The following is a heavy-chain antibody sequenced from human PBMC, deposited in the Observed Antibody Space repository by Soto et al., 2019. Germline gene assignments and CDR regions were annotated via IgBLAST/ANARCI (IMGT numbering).Heavy chain of an antibody. J-gene: IGHJ2*01. CDR2: ISGSGIST. V-gene: IGHV3-23*01. CDR3: AKEPVGPDWVFDL. Sequence: DVQLLESGGGLVQPGGSLRLSCAASGFTFRSYAMSWVRQAPGKGLEWVSGISGSGISTHYADSVKGRFTVSRDNSKNTLYLQMNSLRAEDTAVYIFAKEPVGPDWVFDLWGRGTLVTVSS. CDR1: GFTFRSYA.